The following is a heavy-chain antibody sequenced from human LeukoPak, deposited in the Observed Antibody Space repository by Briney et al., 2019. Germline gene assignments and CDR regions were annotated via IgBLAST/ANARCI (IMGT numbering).Heavy chain of an antibody. J-gene: IGHJ4*02. CDR3: ARHFAYSSSSYFDY. V-gene: IGHV4-59*08. CDR2: VYYTGST. Sequence: SETLSLTCSVSGGSVSSYYWSWIRQPPGKGLEWIGYVYYTGSTNYNPSLKSRVTMFEDKSKNQYSLRLYSVTVADTAVYYCARHFAYSSSSYFDYWGQGSLVTVSS. D-gene: IGHD6-6*01. CDR1: GGSVSSYY.